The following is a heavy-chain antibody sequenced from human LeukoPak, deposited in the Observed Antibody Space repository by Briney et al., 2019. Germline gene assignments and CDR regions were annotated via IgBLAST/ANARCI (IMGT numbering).Heavy chain of an antibody. CDR1: GVSDSTNRGA. V-gene: IGHV6-1*01. CDR2: TYYRSKWYN. CDR3: AREYSEICPGGFDI. D-gene: IGHD5-12*01. J-gene: IGHJ3*02. Sequence: SQTLSLTCVISGVSDSTNRGAWNWIRQSPSRGLEWLGRTYYRSKWYNDYAVSVNSRITINPDTSKNQFSLQLNSVTPEVTAVYYCAREYSEICPGGFDIWGQGTMVTVSS.